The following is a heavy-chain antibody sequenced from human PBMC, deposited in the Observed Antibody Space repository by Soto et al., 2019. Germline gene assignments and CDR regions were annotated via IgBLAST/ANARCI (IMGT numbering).Heavy chain of an antibody. Sequence: PSETLSLTCTVSGGSISSYYWSWIRQPPGKGLEWIGYIYYSGSTNYNPSLKSRVTISVDTSKNQFSLKLSSVTAADTAVYYCARHGMAAVTQWGRGTLVTVSS. CDR1: GGSISSYY. D-gene: IGHD4-4*01. V-gene: IGHV4-59*08. CDR3: ARHGMAAVTQ. J-gene: IGHJ4*02. CDR2: IYYSGST.